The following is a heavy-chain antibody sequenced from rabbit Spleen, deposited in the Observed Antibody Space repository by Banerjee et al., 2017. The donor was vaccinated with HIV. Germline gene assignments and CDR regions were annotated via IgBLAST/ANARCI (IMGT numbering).Heavy chain of an antibody. V-gene: IGHV1S45*01. Sequence: QQQLEESGGGLVKPGGTLTLTCKASGIDFSSYNFICWVRQAPGKGLEWIACIDIGSRDFTYYASWAKGRFIISKTSSTTVTLQMTSLTVADTATYFCARAGEGGDGYLNLWGPGTLVTVS. D-gene: IGHD5-1*01. CDR1: GIDFSSYNF. CDR3: ARAGEGGDGYLNL. J-gene: IGHJ4*01. CDR2: IDIGSRDFT.